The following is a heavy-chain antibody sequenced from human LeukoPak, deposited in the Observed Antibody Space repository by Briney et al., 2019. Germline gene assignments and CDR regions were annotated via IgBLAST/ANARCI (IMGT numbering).Heavy chain of an antibody. D-gene: IGHD4-17*01. Sequence: GASVKVSCKASGYTFTGYYMHWVRQAPGQGLEWMGWINPNSGGTNYAQKFQGRVTMTRDTSISTAYMELRSLRSDDTAVYYCAAARRGDYPGRWFDPWGQGTLVTVSS. CDR1: GYTFTGYY. J-gene: IGHJ5*02. CDR2: INPNSGGT. CDR3: AAARRGDYPGRWFDP. V-gene: IGHV1-2*02.